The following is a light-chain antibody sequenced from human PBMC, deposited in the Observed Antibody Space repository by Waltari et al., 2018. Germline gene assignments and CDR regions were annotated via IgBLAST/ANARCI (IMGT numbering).Light chain of an antibody. CDR1: SSDVGTYNY. V-gene: IGLV2-14*03. Sequence: QSALPQPASVSGSPGQSITISCTGTSSDVGTYNYVSWYQHRPGTAPKVILYDVNKRPSGVSNRFSGSKSGNTASLTISGLQAEDEADYYCSSYARSSHVVFGGGTKLTVL. CDR3: SSYARSSHVV. J-gene: IGLJ2*01. CDR2: DVN.